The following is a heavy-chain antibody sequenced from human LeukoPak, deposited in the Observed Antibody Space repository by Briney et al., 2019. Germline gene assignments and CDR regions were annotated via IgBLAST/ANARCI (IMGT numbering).Heavy chain of an antibody. CDR2: VGGGNDI. J-gene: IGHJ4*02. D-gene: IGHD1-7*01. Sequence: GGSLRLSCVASGIKLNIFGMSWVRQAPGKGLEWVSSVGGGNDIHYADSVKGRFTGSRDDAKNTVYLQMNSLRVEDTATYFCVKDATPMNSIWDYFDSWGQGTLVTVSS. CDR1: GIKLNIFG. CDR3: VKDATPMNSIWDYFDS. V-gene: IGHV3-23*01.